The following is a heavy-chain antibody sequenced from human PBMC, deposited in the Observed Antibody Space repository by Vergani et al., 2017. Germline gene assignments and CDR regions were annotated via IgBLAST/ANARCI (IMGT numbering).Heavy chain of an antibody. J-gene: IGHJ4*02. Sequence: HVQLQESGPGLVRPSETLSLTCTVSGGSLSGYYWNWIRQTPGEGLGWIGYVEDSGYFNYNPSLKTRVSMSSDTSNNQFSLMLSSVTVADTAVYYCARSIVSRNPPDYFDNWGQGTLVTVSS. CDR3: ARSIVSRNPPDYFDN. CDR2: VEDSGYF. CDR1: GGSLSGYY. D-gene: IGHD1-14*01. V-gene: IGHV4-59*01.